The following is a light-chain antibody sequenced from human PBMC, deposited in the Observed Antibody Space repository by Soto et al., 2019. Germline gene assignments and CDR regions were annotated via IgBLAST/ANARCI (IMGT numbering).Light chain of an antibody. V-gene: IGKV3-20*01. CDR3: LQYGSSRT. Sequence: EIVLTQSPGTLSLSPGERATLSCRASQSVSSSYLAWYQQKPGQAPRLLIYGASSRATGIPDRFSGSGSGTDFTLTISRLEPEDFAVYYCLQYGSSRTFGQGTKVESK. CDR2: GAS. CDR1: QSVSSSY. J-gene: IGKJ1*01.